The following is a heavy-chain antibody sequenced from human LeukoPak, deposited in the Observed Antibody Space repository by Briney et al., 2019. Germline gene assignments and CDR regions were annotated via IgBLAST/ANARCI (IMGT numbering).Heavy chain of an antibody. D-gene: IGHD6-13*01. CDR1: GYTFTGYY. CDR3: ARTILAAAGTIFSGFDP. Sequence: ASVKVSCKASGYTFTGYYMHWVRQAPGQGLEWMGWNNPNSGGTNYAQKFQGRVTMTRDTSISTAYMELSRLRSDDTAVYYCARTILAAAGTIFSGFDPWGQGTLVTVSS. V-gene: IGHV1-2*02. J-gene: IGHJ5*02. CDR2: NNPNSGGT.